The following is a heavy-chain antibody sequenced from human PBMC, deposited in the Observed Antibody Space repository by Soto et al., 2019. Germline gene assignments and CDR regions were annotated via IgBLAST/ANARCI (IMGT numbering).Heavy chain of an antibody. CDR3: ARLNGYCISTNCHGYYGMDV. Sequence: PSETLSLTCTVYGGSFSSFYWSWIRQSPGKGLEWIGTIYPSKTTYYNPSLLSRVTISVDTSKNQFSLRLSSVTAADTAVYYCARLNGYCISTNCHGYYGMDVWGQGTTVTV. V-gene: IGHV4-34*01. CDR2: IYPSKTT. CDR1: GGSFSSFY. J-gene: IGHJ6*02. D-gene: IGHD2-2*03.